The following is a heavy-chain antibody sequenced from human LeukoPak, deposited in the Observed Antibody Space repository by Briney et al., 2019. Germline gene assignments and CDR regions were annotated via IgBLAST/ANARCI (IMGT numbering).Heavy chain of an antibody. D-gene: IGHD4-17*01. CDR3: ARGPVTKGYGMDV. CDR2: INPNSGDT. CDR1: GGTFISYA. J-gene: IGHJ6*02. Sequence: ASVTVSFKASGGTFISYAISWVRQAPGQGLEWMGWINPNSGDTYYAQNFQGRVTMTRDTSISTAYMELNRLRSDDTAVYYCARGPVTKGYGMDVWGQGTTVTVSS. V-gene: IGHV1-2*02.